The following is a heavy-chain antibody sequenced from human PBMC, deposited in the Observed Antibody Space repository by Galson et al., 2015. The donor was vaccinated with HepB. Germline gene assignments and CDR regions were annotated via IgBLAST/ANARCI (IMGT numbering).Heavy chain of an antibody. CDR3: AHMDLGLTSFAY. D-gene: IGHD3/OR15-3a*01. CDR2: IFWGDDQ. J-gene: IGHJ4*02. V-gene: IGHV2-5*02. CDR1: GFSLNSRGVG. Sequence: PALVKPTQTLTLTCTFSGFSLNSRGVGVGWIRQPPGKALEWLALIFWGDDQGYTPLLKSRPRVTQDTSKNQVVLKLTSVDPVDTATYYCAHMDLGLTSFAYWGQGTLVTVSS.